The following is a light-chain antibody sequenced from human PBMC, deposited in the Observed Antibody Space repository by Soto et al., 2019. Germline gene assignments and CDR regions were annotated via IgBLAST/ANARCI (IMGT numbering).Light chain of an antibody. CDR2: AAS. CDR1: QDINTY. Sequence: DIQLTQSPSFLSASVGDRVTITRRASQDINTYLAWYQQKPGKAPKLLIFAASTLQNGVPSRFSGSGSGTESTVTITSLQPEEFATYYCQQRKSYPITFGQGTRLEIK. V-gene: IGKV1-9*01. J-gene: IGKJ5*01. CDR3: QQRKSYPIT.